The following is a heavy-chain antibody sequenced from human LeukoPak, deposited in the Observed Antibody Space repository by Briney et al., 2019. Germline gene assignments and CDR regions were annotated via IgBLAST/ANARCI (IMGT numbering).Heavy chain of an antibody. Sequence: GGSLRLSCAASGFTFSSYAMHWVRQAPGKGLEWVAVISYDGSNKYYADSVKGRFTISRDNSKNTLYLQMNSLRAEDTAVYYCALLWFGELSVDYWGQGTLVTVSS. J-gene: IGHJ4*02. CDR1: GFTFSSYA. V-gene: IGHV3-30*04. CDR2: ISYDGSNK. CDR3: ALLWFGELSVDY. D-gene: IGHD3-10*01.